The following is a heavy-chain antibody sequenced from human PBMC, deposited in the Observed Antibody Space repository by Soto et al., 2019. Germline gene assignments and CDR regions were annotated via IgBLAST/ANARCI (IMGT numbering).Heavy chain of an antibody. Sequence: GGSLRLSCAASGFTFSSYAMHWVRQAPGKGLEWVAVISYDGSNKYYADSVKGRFTISRDNSKNTLYLQMNSPRAEDTAVYYCAGYCSSTSCYYWFDPWGQGTLVTVSS. CDR1: GFTFSSYA. J-gene: IGHJ5*02. CDR3: AGYCSSTSCYYWFDP. V-gene: IGHV3-30-3*01. D-gene: IGHD2-2*03. CDR2: ISYDGSNK.